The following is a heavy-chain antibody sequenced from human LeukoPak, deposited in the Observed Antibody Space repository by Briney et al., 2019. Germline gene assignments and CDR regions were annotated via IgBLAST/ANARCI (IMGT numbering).Heavy chain of an antibody. Sequence: SVKVSCKASGGTFSSYAISWVRQAPGQGLEWMGGIIPIFGTANYAQKFQGRVTITADESTSTAYMELSSLRSEDTAVYYCARVNPAPFRTTVVREFDYWGQGTLVTVSS. CDR3: ARVNPAPFRTTVVREFDY. V-gene: IGHV1-69*13. J-gene: IGHJ4*02. CDR2: IIPIFGTA. D-gene: IGHD4-23*01. CDR1: GGTFSSYA.